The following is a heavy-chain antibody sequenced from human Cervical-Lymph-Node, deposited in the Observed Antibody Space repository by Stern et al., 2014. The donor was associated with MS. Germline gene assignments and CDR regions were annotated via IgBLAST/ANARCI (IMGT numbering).Heavy chain of an antibody. CDR2: ISSSSSYI. Sequence: QLVQSGGGLVKPGGSLRLSCAASGFTFSSYSMNWVRQAPGKGLEWVSSISSSSSYIYYADSVKGRFTISRDNAKNSLYLQMNSLRAEDTAVYYCARDQGGKYYDSSGYYSDAFDIWGQGTMVTVFS. CDR1: GFTFSSYS. D-gene: IGHD3-22*01. CDR3: ARDQGGKYYDSSGYYSDAFDI. V-gene: IGHV3-21*01. J-gene: IGHJ3*02.